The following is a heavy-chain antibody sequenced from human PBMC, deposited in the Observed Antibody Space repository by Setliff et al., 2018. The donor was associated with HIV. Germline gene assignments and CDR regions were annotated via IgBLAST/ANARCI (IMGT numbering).Heavy chain of an antibody. J-gene: IGHJ3*02. D-gene: IGHD2-15*01. CDR2: ISAYNGNT. V-gene: IGHV1-18*01. Sequence: ASVKVSCKASGGTFSTSAISWMRQAPGQGLEYLGWISAYNGNTNYAQKVQGRITMTTDASTSTVDMESRSLTSDDTAVYYCARLASGGWPLEVFDIWGQGTMVTVSS. CDR1: GGTFSTSA. CDR3: ARLASGGWPLEVFDI.